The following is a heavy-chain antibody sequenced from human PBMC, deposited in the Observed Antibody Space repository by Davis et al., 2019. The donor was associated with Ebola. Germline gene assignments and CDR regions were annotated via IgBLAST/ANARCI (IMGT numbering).Heavy chain of an antibody. CDR3: TQNGGDY. J-gene: IGHJ4*02. V-gene: IGHV4-39*01. D-gene: IGHD3-16*01. Sequence: MPSETLFLTCTVSGGSISSSSYYWGWIRQPPGKGLEWIGSIYYSGSTYYNPSLKSRVTISVDTSKNQFSLKLSSVTAADTAVYYCTQNGGDYWGQGTLVTVSS. CDR2: IYYSGST. CDR1: GGSISSSSYY.